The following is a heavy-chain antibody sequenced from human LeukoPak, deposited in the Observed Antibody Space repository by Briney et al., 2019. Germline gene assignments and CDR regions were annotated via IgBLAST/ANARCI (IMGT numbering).Heavy chain of an antibody. J-gene: IGHJ4*02. CDR1: GGSINGYY. CDR2: IYPSGRT. D-gene: IGHD2-21*02. V-gene: IGHV4-4*09. Sequence: PSETLSLTCTVSGGSINGYYWSSIRQSPGTGLEWIGYIYPSGRTSANPSLTGRITISADTSKDQFSLNLISVTAVDTAVYYCARFAYCGTGCWYYFDYWGRGALVTVSS. CDR3: ARFAYCGTGCWYYFDY.